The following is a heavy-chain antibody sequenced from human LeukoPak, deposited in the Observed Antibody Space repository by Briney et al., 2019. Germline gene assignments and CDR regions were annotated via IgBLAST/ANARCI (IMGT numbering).Heavy chain of an antibody. CDR3: AKLYSSGINAFDY. CDR2: INGGGDGT. V-gene: IGHV3-23*01. J-gene: IGHJ4*02. CDR1: GLTFSTYV. D-gene: IGHD6-19*01. Sequence: GGSLRLSCAASGLTFSTYVMNWVRQAPGKGLEWVSTINGGGDGTYYADSVRGRITVSRDNSRNALYLQMNSLRAEDTAVYYCAKLYSSGINAFDYWGQGTLVTVSS.